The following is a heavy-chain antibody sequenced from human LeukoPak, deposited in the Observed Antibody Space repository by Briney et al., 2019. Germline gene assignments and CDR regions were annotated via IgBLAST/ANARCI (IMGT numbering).Heavy chain of an antibody. V-gene: IGHV3-30*04. J-gene: IGHJ6*02. CDR2: LSYDGSNK. D-gene: IGHD3-10*01. Sequence: GGCLRLSCAASGFTFSTFAMHWVRQAPGKGLEWVALLSYDGSNKYYAGSVKGRFTISRDSSKNTLYLQMNSLRTEDTAVYYCARAGYGSGTYYYFYGMDVWGQGTTVTVSS. CDR3: ARAGYGSGTYYYFYGMDV. CDR1: GFTFSTFA.